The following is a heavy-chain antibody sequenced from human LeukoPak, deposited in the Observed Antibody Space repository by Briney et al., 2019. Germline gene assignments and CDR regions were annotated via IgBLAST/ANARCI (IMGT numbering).Heavy chain of an antibody. CDR2: IIPIFGTA. V-gene: IGHV1-69*01. D-gene: IGHD3-3*01. Sequence: GASVKISCKASGGTFSSYAISCVRQAPGQGLEWMGWIIPIFGTANYAQKFQGRVTITADESTSTAYMELSSLRSEDTAVYYCARSQEPYDFWSGYYNWFDPWGQGTLVTVSS. J-gene: IGHJ5*02. CDR3: ARSQEPYDFWSGYYNWFDP. CDR1: GGTFSSYA.